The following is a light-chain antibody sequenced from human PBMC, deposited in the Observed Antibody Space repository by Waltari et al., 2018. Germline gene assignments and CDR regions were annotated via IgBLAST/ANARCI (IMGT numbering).Light chain of an antibody. CDR2: WAS. J-gene: IGKJ4*01. CDR1: QSLLDTSTNKNY. CDR3: QQYSGSPLT. Sequence: DIVLTQSPDSLAGSLGARATINCKSSQSLLDTSTNKNYLAWYRQKPGQPPQLLFYWASTRNSGVPGRLSGGGSGSDFTLTISGLQADDVAVYYCQQYSGSPLTFGGGTKVEIE. V-gene: IGKV4-1*01.